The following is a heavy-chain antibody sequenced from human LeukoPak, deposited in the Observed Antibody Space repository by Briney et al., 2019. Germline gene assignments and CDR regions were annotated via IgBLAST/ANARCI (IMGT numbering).Heavy chain of an antibody. CDR1: GFTFSDHY. D-gene: IGHD5-18*01. CDR2: TRNKANSYTT. Sequence: GGSLRLSCAASGFTFSDHYMDWVRQAPGKGLEWVGRTRNKANSYTTEYAASVKGRFTISRDDSKNSLYLQMNSLKTEDTAVYYCARGVSDTAMVTSYYYYYYMDVWGKGTTVTVSS. J-gene: IGHJ6*03. V-gene: IGHV3-72*01. CDR3: ARGVSDTAMVTSYYYYYYMDV.